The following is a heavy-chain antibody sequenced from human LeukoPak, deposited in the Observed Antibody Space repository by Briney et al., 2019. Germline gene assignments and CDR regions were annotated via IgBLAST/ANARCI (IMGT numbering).Heavy chain of an antibody. J-gene: IGHJ4*02. CDR1: GFTFSDYY. D-gene: IGHD6-19*01. CDR2: ISSSSSYT. V-gene: IGHV3-11*06. Sequence: GGSLRLSCAASGFTFSDYYMSWIRQAPGKGLEWVSYISSSSSYTNYSDSVKGRLTISRDNAKNSLYLQMNSLRAEDTAVYYCARRSYSSGYYFDYWGQGTLVTVSS. CDR3: ARRSYSSGYYFDY.